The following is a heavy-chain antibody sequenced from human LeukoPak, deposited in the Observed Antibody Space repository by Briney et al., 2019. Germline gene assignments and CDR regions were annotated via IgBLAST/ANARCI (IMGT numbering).Heavy chain of an antibody. CDR2: IKQDGSEK. J-gene: IGHJ4*01. CDR1: GFTFSSYS. Sequence: GGSLRLACAASGFTFSSYSMSWVRQAPGKGLEWVANIKQDGSEKYYVDSVKGRFTISRENAKNSLYLQMNSLRAEDTAVYYCARRYFDYWGEGTPVTVSS. V-gene: IGHV3-7*05. CDR3: ARRYFDY.